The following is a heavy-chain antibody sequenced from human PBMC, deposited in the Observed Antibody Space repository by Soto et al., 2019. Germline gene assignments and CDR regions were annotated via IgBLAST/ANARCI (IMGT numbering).Heavy chain of an antibody. J-gene: IGHJ6*02. CDR2: INPNSGGT. Sequence: GASVKVSCKASGYTFTGYYMHWVRQAPGQGLEWMGWINPNSGGTNYAQKFQGWVTMTRDTSISTAYMELSRLRSDDTAVYYCARESCSGGSCYYGMDVWGQGNTVPVSS. V-gene: IGHV1-2*04. CDR3: ARESCSGGSCYYGMDV. D-gene: IGHD2-15*01. CDR1: GYTFTGYY.